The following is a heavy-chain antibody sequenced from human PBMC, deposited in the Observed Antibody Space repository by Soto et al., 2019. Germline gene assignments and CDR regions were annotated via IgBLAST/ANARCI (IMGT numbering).Heavy chain of an antibody. D-gene: IGHD6-6*01. CDR1: GGSISSSSYY. CDR2: IYFSGGT. J-gene: IGHJ4*02. V-gene: IGHV4-39*01. Sequence: SETLSLTCTVSGGSISSSSYYWGWIRQPPGKGLEWIGSIYFSGGTYYNPSLKSRVTISVDTSKNQFSLKLSSVTAADTALYYCARHLPSGSSSVDYWGQGNLVTVS. CDR3: ARHLPSGSSSVDY.